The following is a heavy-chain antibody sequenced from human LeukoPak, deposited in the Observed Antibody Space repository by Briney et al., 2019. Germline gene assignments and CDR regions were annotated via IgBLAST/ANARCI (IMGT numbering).Heavy chain of an antibody. J-gene: IGHJ4*02. CDR1: GYTFTSYG. D-gene: IGHD3-22*01. Sequence: ASVKVSCKASGYTFTSYGISWVRQAPGQGLERMGWISAYNGNTNYAQKLQGRVTMTTDTSTSTAYMELRSLRSDDTAVYYCARGVRYYDSSGYYPCYFDYWGQGTLVTVSS. CDR3: ARGVRYYDSSGYYPCYFDY. V-gene: IGHV1-18*04. CDR2: ISAYNGNT.